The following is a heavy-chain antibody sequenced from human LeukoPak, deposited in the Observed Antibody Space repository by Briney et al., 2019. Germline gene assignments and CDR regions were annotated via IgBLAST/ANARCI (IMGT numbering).Heavy chain of an antibody. CDR1: GGSFSGYY. D-gene: IGHD3-10*01. CDR2: INHRGST. Sequence: LETLSLTCAVYGGSFSGYYWSWIRQSPGKGLEWIGEINHRGSTNYNPSLKRRVTISVDTSKNQFSLKLSSVTAADTAVYYCAKSLYGSGSYYNWFDPWGQGTLVTVSS. V-gene: IGHV4-34*01. CDR3: AKSLYGSGSYYNWFDP. J-gene: IGHJ5*02.